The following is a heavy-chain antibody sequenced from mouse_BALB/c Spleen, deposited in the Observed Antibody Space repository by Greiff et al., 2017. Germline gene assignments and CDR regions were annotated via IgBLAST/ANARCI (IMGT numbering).Heavy chain of an antibody. Sequence: VQLQQSGAELVRPGASVTLSCKASGYTFTDYEMHWVKQTPVHGLEWIGAIDPETGGTAYNQKFKGKATLTADKSSSTAYMELRSLTSEDSAVYYCTRGGYYEIRYWGQGTLVTGSA. CDR1: GYTFTDYE. J-gene: IGHJ3*01. CDR3: TRGGYYEIRY. D-gene: IGHD2-3*01. CDR2: IDPETGGT. V-gene: IGHV1-15*01.